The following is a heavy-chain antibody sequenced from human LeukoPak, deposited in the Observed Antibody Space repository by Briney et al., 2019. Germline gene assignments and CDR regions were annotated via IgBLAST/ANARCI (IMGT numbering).Heavy chain of an antibody. CDR3: ASDYLTDAFDI. D-gene: IGHD2/OR15-2a*01. V-gene: IGHV3-21*01. J-gene: IGHJ3*02. CDR2: ISSSSTYI. CDR1: GFPFSTNS. Sequence: GGSLRLSCVASGFPFSTNSTNWVRQAPGKGLEWVSSISSSSTYIFYADSVMGRFTTSRDNAQNSLYLQMNSLRAEDTAVYYCASDYLTDAFDIWGQGTVVTVSS.